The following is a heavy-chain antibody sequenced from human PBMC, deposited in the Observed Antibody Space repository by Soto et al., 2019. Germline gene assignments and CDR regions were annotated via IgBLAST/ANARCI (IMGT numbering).Heavy chain of an antibody. CDR1: GFTFSSYG. D-gene: IGHD3-9*01. Sequence: GGSLRLSCAASGFTFSSYGMHWVRQAPGKGLEWVAVISYDGSNKYYADSVKGRFTISRDNSKNTLYLQMNSLRAEDTAVYYCAKTGYFDWFNWFDPWGQGTLVTVSS. CDR2: ISYDGSNK. V-gene: IGHV3-30*18. CDR3: AKTGYFDWFNWFDP. J-gene: IGHJ5*02.